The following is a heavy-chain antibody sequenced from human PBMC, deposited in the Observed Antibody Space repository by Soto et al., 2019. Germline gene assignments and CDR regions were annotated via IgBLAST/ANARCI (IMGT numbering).Heavy chain of an antibody. CDR1: DFSFMAFA. V-gene: IGHV3-30*18. D-gene: IGHD2-21*02. J-gene: IGHJ6*02. Sequence: QVQLVESGGGVVQPGRSRRFFFAPFDFSFMAFASPGAPQVQARGLEWVPPISHDGSNQYYGDSVKGRFSISRDHSNNRLYLQMNNLKVEDSAIYFCAKETRSRAVTATRVNGMDVWGQGTTVTVSS. CDR3: AKETRSRAVTATRVNGMDV. CDR2: ISHDGSNQ.